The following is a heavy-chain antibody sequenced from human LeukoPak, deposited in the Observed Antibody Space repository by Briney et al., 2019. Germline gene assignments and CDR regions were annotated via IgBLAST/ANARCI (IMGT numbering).Heavy chain of an antibody. V-gene: IGHV3-23*01. Sequence: GRSLRLSCAASGFTFSSYAVSWVRQAPGKGLEWVSAISGSGGSTYYADSVKGRFTISRDNSKNTLYLQMNSLRAEDTAVYYCAKDRGYSGYDCFDYWGQGTLVTVSS. CDR1: GFTFSSYA. D-gene: IGHD5-12*01. CDR2: ISGSGGST. J-gene: IGHJ4*02. CDR3: AKDRGYSGYDCFDY.